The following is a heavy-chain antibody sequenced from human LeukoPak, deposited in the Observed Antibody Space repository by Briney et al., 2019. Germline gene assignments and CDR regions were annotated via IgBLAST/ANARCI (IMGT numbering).Heavy chain of an antibody. Sequence: PGTSLRLSCAASGFTFSLYGMHWARQAQGKGLDWVALISYDGSNKYYADSVKGRFTISRDNSKNTLYLQMNSLRAEDTAVYYCARDGYGGNSNAFDIWGQGTMVTVSS. D-gene: IGHD4-23*01. CDR3: ARDGYGGNSNAFDI. J-gene: IGHJ3*02. V-gene: IGHV3-30*03. CDR2: ISYDGSNK. CDR1: GFTFSLYG.